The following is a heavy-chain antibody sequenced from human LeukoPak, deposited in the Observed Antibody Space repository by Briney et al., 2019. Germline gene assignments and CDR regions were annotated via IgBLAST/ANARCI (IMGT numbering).Heavy chain of an antibody. D-gene: IGHD3-16*02. J-gene: IGHJ4*02. V-gene: IGHV3-7*04. CDR2: IREDGSEK. CDR1: GFTFSNYW. CDR3: ARSYDYIWGTYRPFYYFDY. Sequence: GGSLRLSCATYGFTFSNYWITWVRQAPGYGLEWVASIREDGSEKDYVDSVKGRFTISRDNAKNSLYLQMNSLRAEDTAVYYCARSYDYIWGTYRPFYYFDYWGQGTMVTVSS.